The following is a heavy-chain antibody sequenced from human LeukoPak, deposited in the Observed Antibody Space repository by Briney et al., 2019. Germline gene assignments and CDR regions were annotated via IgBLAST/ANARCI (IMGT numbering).Heavy chain of an antibody. J-gene: IGHJ4*02. D-gene: IGHD3-10*01. CDR3: VKVPSVGSGSHKGFNY. Sequence: QPGGSLRLSCSASGFTFSSYSMHWVRQAPGEGLEYVLAISCNGISTYYADSVKGRFTISRDNSKNTLYLQMSSLRAEDTAVYYCVKVPSVGSGSHKGFNYGGQGPLVTVSS. CDR2: ISCNGIST. V-gene: IGHV3-64D*09. CDR1: GFTFSSYS.